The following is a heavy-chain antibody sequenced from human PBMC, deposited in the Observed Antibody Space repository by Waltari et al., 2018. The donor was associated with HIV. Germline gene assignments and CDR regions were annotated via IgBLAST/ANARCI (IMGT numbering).Heavy chain of an antibody. J-gene: IGHJ4*02. CDR2: IYHSGST. CDR1: GYSISSGYY. Sequence: QVQLQESGPGLVKPSETLSLTCAVSGYSISSGYYWGWIRQHPGKGLEWIGSIYHSGSTYYNPSLKSRVTISVDTSKNQFSLKLSSVTAADTAVYYCARDGVAVAGGHYFDYWGQGTLVTVSS. V-gene: IGHV4-38-2*02. D-gene: IGHD6-19*01. CDR3: ARDGVAVAGGHYFDY.